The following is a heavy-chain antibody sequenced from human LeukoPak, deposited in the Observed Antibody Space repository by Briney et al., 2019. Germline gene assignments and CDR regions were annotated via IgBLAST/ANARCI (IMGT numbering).Heavy chain of an antibody. CDR1: GGSISIYY. Sequence: PSETLSLTCTVSGGSISIYYWSWIRQPPGKGLEWIGYIYNSGSTNYNPSLKSRVTISVDTSKNQFSLNLGSVTAADTAVYYCVRDRGLNYWGQGTLVTVSS. J-gene: IGHJ4*02. V-gene: IGHV4-59*01. D-gene: IGHD3-16*01. CDR3: VRDRGLNY. CDR2: IYNSGST.